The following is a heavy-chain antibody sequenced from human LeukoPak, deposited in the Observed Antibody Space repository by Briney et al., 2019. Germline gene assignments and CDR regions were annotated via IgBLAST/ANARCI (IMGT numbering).Heavy chain of an antibody. D-gene: IGHD3-16*01. CDR2: ISTRSTYI. V-gene: IGHV3-21*01. J-gene: IGHJ3*02. Sequence: PGGSLRLSCAASGFTFSTYSMNWVRQAPGKGLEWVSCISTRSTYIYYADSAKGRFTISRDNAKNSLYLQMNSLRAEDTAVYYCARARGRSINDAFDIWGQGTMVTVSS. CDR3: ARARGRSINDAFDI. CDR1: GFTFSTYS.